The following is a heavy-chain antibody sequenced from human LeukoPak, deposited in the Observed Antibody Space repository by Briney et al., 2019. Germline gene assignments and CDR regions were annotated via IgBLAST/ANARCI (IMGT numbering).Heavy chain of an antibody. V-gene: IGHV4-30-2*02. CDR1: GGSISSGGYS. CDR3: ARGQMAGEFDY. Sequence: SQTLSLTCAVSGGSISSGGYSWSWIRQPPGKGLEWIGYIYHSGSTYYNPSLKSRVTIPVDTSKNQFSLKLSSVTAADTAVYYCARGQMAGEFDYWGQGTLVTVSS. CDR2: IYHSGST. J-gene: IGHJ4*02. D-gene: IGHD6-19*01.